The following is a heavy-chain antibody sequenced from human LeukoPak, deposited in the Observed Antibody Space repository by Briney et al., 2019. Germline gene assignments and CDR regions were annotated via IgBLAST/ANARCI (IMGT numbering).Heavy chain of an antibody. CDR3: AKVMITVVPLSKLPS. D-gene: IGHD4-23*01. CDR2: ISWNSSSI. Sequence: PGRSLRLSCAASGFTFDDYAMHWVRQAPGKGLEWVSGISWNSSSIGYADSVKGRFTISRDNAKNSLYLQMNNLRTDDTAFYYCAKVMITVVPLSKLPSWGQGTLPTVPS. J-gene: IGHJ5*02. V-gene: IGHV3-9*01. CDR1: GFTFDDYA.